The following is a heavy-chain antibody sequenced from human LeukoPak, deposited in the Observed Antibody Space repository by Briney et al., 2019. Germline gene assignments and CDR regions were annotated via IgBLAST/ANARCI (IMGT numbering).Heavy chain of an antibody. CDR2: ISSSSSYI. D-gene: IGHD2-2*01. V-gene: IGHV3-21*01. CDR1: GFTFSSYS. J-gene: IGHJ6*03. Sequence: GGSLRLSCAASGFTFSSYSMNWVRQAPGKGLEWVSSISSSSSYIYYADSVKGRFTISRDNAKNSLYLQMNSLRAEDTAVYYCVSDRCTSCVRYYYYYMDVWGKGTTVTVSS. CDR3: VSDRCTSCVRYYYYYMDV.